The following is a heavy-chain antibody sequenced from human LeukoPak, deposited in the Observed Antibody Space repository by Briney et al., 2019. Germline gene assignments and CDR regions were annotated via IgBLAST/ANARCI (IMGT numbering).Heavy chain of an antibody. D-gene: IGHD6-13*01. CDR1: GYSFTSYW. J-gene: IGHJ5*02. CDR3: ARIRIAAAGSPWFDP. V-gene: IGHV5-51*01. Sequence: GQSLKISCKGSGYSFTSYWIGWVRQMPGKGLEWMGIIYPGDSDTRYSPSFQGQVTISADKSIRTAYLQWSSLKASDTAMYYCARIRIAAAGSPWFDPWGQGTLVTVSS. CDR2: IYPGDSDT.